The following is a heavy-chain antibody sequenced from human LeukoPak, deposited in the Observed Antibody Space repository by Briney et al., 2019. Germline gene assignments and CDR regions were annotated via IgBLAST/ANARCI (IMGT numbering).Heavy chain of an antibody. D-gene: IGHD3-22*01. CDR3: AKDDYYDSSGTH. J-gene: IGHJ4*02. Sequence: RGSLRLSCAASGFTFSSYAMSWVRQAPGKGLEWVSAISGSGGSTYYADSVKGRFTISRDNSKNTLYLQMNSLRAEDTAVYYCAKDDYYDSSGTHWGQGTLVTVSS. CDR2: ISGSGGST. V-gene: IGHV3-23*01. CDR1: GFTFSSYA.